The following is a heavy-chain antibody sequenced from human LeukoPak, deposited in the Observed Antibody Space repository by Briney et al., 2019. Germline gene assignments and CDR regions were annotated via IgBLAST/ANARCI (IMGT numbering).Heavy chain of an antibody. CDR1: GFTLSSHW. CDR2: VNRDGSET. CDR3: ARNNGMDV. Sequence: GGSLRLSCAASGFTLSSHWMTWVRQVPGRGPEWVANVNRDGSETYYLDSVKGRFTISKDNAKNSLYLQMNSLRAEDTALYHCARNNGMDVWGQGTTVIVSS. V-gene: IGHV3-7*03. J-gene: IGHJ6*02.